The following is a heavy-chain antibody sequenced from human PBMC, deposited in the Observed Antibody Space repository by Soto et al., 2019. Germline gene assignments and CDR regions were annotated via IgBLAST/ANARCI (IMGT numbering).Heavy chain of an antibody. D-gene: IGHD5-12*01. CDR3: ARRSGYDYRDFDY. J-gene: IGHJ4*02. CDR2: IYYSGST. CDR1: GGSVSSGSYY. Sequence: SETLSLTCTVSGGSVSSGSYYWSWIRQPPGKGLEWIGYIYYSGSTNYNPSLKSRVTISVDASKNQFSLKLSSVTAADTAVYYCARRSGYDYRDFDYWGQGTLVTVSS. V-gene: IGHV4-61*01.